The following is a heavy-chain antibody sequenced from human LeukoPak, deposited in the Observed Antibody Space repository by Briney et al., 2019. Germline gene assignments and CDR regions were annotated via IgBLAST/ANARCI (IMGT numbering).Heavy chain of an antibody. CDR3: TRDVHPTSHLEHY. V-gene: IGHV3-49*03. J-gene: IGHJ4*02. CDR2: IRSKAYGGTT. D-gene: IGHD2-2*01. CDR1: GFTFGDYA. Sequence: QPGRSLRLSCTASGFTFGDYAMSWFRQAPGKGLEWVGFIRSKAYGGTTEYAASVKGRFTISRDDSKSIAYLQMNSLKTEDTAVYYCTRDVHPTSHLEHYWGQGTLVTVSS.